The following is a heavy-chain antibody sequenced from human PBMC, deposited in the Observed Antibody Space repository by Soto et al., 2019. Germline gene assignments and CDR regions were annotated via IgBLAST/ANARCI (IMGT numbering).Heavy chain of an antibody. CDR3: AKEEAFMVTPGVDY. V-gene: IGHV3-23*01. CDR2: VSSNGGHT. Sequence: EVQLLESGGGSVQPGGSLRLSCAASGFTFSSYAMSWVRQAPGRGLEWVSAVSSNGGHTYYADSVKGRFTISRDNSKNTLHLQMNSLRAEDTAIYYCAKEEAFMVTPGVDYWGQGTLVTVSS. J-gene: IGHJ4*02. CDR1: GFTFSSYA. D-gene: IGHD2-21*02.